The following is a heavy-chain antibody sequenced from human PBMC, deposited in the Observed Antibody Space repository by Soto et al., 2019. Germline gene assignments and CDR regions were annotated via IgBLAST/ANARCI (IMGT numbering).Heavy chain of an antibody. CDR1: GYTFSSYS. CDR2: ISAYNGNT. Sequence: ASVKVSCKASGYTFSSYSISWVRQAPGQGLEWIGRISAYNGNTNYAQRLQGRVTMTTDTSTSTAYMELRSLRSDDTAVYYCASARRFTEDAFDIWGQGTMVTVS. J-gene: IGHJ3*02. V-gene: IGHV1-18*04. CDR3: ASARRFTEDAFDI. D-gene: IGHD3-16*01.